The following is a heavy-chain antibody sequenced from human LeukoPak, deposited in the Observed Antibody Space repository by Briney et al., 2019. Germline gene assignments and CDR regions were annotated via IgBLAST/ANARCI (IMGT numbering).Heavy chain of an antibody. CDR3: ARHVQLWFIFDY. CDR2: IYYSGST. V-gene: IGHV4-59*08. J-gene: IGHJ4*02. Sequence: SETQSLTCTVSGGSISSYYWSWIRQPPGKGLEWIGYIYYSGSTNYNPSLKSRVTISVDTSKNQFSLKLSSVTAADTAVYYCARHVQLWFIFDYWGQGTLVTVSS. CDR1: GGSISSYY. D-gene: IGHD5-18*01.